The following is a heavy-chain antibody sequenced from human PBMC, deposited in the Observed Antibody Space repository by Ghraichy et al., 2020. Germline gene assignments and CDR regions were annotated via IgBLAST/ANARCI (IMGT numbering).Heavy chain of an antibody. D-gene: IGHD4-17*01. CDR1: GFTFRNAW. CDR2: IRSKTDGGTS. J-gene: IGHJ4*02. CDR3: AGYGDPFDF. V-gene: IGHV3-15*05. Sequence: GGSLRLSCAASGFTFRNAWMSWVRQAPGKGLEWVGRIRSKTDGGTSDYAAPVKGRFSISRDDSKTTLYLQMNSLKSEDTAVYYCAGYGDPFDFWGQGTLVTVSS.